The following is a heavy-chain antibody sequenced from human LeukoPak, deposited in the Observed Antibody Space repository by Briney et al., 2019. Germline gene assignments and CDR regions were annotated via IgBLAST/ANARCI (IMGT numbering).Heavy chain of an antibody. D-gene: IGHD2-2*01. CDR2: IIPIFGTA. CDR3: ARAVIPYCSSTSCWFPYYYGMDV. V-gene: IGHV1-69*13. Sequence: ASVTVSCTTSGGTFSSYAISWVRQAPGQGLEWMGGIIPIFGTANYAQKFQGRVTITADESTSTAYMELSSLRSEDTAVYYCARAVIPYCSSTSCWFPYYYGMDVWGQGTTVTVSS. J-gene: IGHJ6*02. CDR1: GGTFSSYA.